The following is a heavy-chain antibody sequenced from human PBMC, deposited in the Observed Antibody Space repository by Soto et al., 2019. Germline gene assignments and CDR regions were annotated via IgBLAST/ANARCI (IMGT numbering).Heavy chain of an antibody. CDR1: GDSVSGNSVD. CDR3: ARGNCDLLTDYYPIDY. J-gene: IGHJ4*02. D-gene: IGHD3-9*01. Sequence: SQTLSLTCAISGDSVSGNSVDWNWIRQSPSRGLEWLGRTYYRSKWHNDYAISVKSRITINPETAKNQFSLQLSSVTLEDTAVYYCARGNCDLLTDYYPIDYWSQGTLVTVSS. V-gene: IGHV6-1*01. CDR2: TYYRSKWHN.